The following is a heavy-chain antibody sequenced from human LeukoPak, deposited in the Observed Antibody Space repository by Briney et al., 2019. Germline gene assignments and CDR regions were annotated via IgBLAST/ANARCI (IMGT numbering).Heavy chain of an antibody. Sequence: GGSLRLSCAASGFTFSSYAMSWVRQAPGKGLEWVSYISSSRSTIYYADSVKGRFTISRDNSKNTLYLQMKSLRAEDTAVYYCARERNLEIAVAGTIFDYWGQGTLVTVSS. J-gene: IGHJ4*02. V-gene: IGHV3-48*01. CDR3: ARERNLEIAVAGTIFDY. D-gene: IGHD6-19*01. CDR1: GFTFSSYA. CDR2: ISSSRSTI.